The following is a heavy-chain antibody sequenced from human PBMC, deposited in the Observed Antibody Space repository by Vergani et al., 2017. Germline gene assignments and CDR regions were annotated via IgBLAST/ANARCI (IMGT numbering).Heavy chain of an antibody. Sequence: EVQLVESGGGLVKPGGSLRLSCAASGFTFSSYSMNWVRQAPGKGLEWVSSISSSSSYIYYADSVKGRFTISRDNAKNSLYLQMNSLRAEDTAVYYCARDRGVGKDQAYYYYGMDVWGQXP. CDR3: ARDRGVGKDQAYYYYGMDV. CDR2: ISSSSSYI. V-gene: IGHV3-21*01. D-gene: IGHD3-10*01. CDR1: GFTFSSYS. J-gene: IGHJ6*02.